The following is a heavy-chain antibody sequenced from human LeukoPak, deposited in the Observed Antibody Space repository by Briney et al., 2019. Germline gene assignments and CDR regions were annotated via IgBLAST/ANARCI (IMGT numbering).Heavy chain of an antibody. CDR3: AKSLGSGLGPHRPGNDAFDI. CDR1: GYTFDDYA. J-gene: IGHJ3*02. D-gene: IGHD2-2*01. CDR2: ISWNSGSI. V-gene: IGHV3-9*01. Sequence: GGSLRLSCAASGYTFDDYAMHWVRQAPGKGLEWVSGISWNSGSIGYADSVKGRFTISRDNAKNSLYLQMNSLRAEDTALYYCAKSLGSGLGPHRPGNDAFDIWGQGTMVTVSS.